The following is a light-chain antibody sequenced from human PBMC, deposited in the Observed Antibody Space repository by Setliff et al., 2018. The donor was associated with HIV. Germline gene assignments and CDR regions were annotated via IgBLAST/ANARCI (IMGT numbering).Light chain of an antibody. Sequence: SYELTQPPSVSVAPGKTAGITCGGNNIGSKSVHWYQQKPGQAPVLVAYDDNDRPSGIPERFSGSNAGNTATLTISRVEAGDEADYYCQVWDSSSDHPVFGTGTKVTVL. CDR2: DDN. J-gene: IGLJ1*01. CDR3: QVWDSSSDHPV. CDR1: NIGSKS. V-gene: IGLV3-21*03.